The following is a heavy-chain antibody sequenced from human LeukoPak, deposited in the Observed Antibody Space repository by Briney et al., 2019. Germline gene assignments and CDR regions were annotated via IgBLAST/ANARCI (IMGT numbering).Heavy chain of an antibody. J-gene: IGHJ3*02. Sequence: GGSLRLSCAASGFTFSGFAMSWVRQAPGKGLEWVSSVSRFGDGTFYADSVRGRFTISRDNSKNTLYLQMNSLRAEDTAVYYCAKIIAAAGTNAFDIWGQGTMVTVSS. CDR1: GFTFSGFA. D-gene: IGHD6-13*01. CDR2: VSRFGDGT. V-gene: IGHV3-23*01. CDR3: AKIIAAAGTNAFDI.